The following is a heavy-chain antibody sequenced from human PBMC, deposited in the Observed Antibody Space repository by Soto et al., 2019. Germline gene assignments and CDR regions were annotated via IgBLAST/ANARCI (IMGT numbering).Heavy chain of an antibody. CDR2: IYYSGST. Sequence: TLSLTCTVSGGSISSGDYYWSWIRQPPGKGLEWIGYIYYSGSTYYNPSLKSRVTISVDTSKNQFPLKLSSVTAADTAVYYCARRSITMVRGVMGWFDPWGQGTLVTVSS. CDR3: ARRSITMVRGVMGWFDP. CDR1: GGSISSGDYY. J-gene: IGHJ5*02. V-gene: IGHV4-30-4*01. D-gene: IGHD3-10*01.